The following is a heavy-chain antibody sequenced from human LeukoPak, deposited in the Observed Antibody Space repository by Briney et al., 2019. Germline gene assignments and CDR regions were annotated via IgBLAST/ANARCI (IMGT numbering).Heavy chain of an antibody. V-gene: IGHV3-23*01. Sequence: GGSLRLSCAASGFTFSSYAMSWVRQAPGKGLEWVSAISGSGGSTYYADSVKGRFTISRDNSKNTLYLQMNSLRAEDTVVYYCAKGSDYYDSNYFDYWGQGTLVTVSS. J-gene: IGHJ4*02. CDR3: AKGSDYYDSNYFDY. CDR1: GFTFSSYA. D-gene: IGHD3-22*01. CDR2: ISGSGGST.